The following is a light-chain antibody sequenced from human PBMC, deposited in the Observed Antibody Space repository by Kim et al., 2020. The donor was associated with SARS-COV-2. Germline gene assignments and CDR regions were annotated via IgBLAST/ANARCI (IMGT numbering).Light chain of an antibody. J-gene: IGLJ3*02. V-gene: IGLV1-47*02. Sequence: GHGSIFLCSGVSTNVVINCVSWYHQHPGPAPKLLIYSKDHPPSGVPVRFSGSNSGTSASLAISGLRSEDEADYYCAAWDDSLSGRVFGGGTQLTVL. CDR1: STNVVINC. CDR3: AAWDDSLSGRV. CDR2: SKD.